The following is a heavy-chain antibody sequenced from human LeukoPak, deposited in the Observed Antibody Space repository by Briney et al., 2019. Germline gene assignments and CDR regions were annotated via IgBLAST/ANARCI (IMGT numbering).Heavy chain of an antibody. CDR2: IYYSGST. J-gene: IGHJ3*02. CDR1: GGSISSSSYY. V-gene: IGHV4-39*01. Sequence: SETLSLTYTVSGGSISSSSYYWGWIRQPPGKGLEWIGNIYYSGSTYYNPSLKSRVSISVDTSKHQFSLSLSSVTAADTAVYYCASSIVGAGGAFDIWGQGTMVTVSS. CDR3: ASSIVGAGGAFDI. D-gene: IGHD1-26*01.